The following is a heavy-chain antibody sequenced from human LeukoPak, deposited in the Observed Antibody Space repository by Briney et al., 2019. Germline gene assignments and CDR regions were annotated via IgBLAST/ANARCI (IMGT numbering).Heavy chain of an antibody. D-gene: IGHD4-17*01. V-gene: IGHV3-23*01. CDR1: GFTFSSYA. CDR3: ARPSYGDYVHYYYYGMDV. CDR2: ISGSGGST. J-gene: IGHJ6*02. Sequence: GGSLRLSCAASGFTFSSYAMSWVRQAPGKGLEWVSAISGSGGSTYYADSVKGRFTISRDNSKNTLYLQMNSLRAEDTAVYYCARPSYGDYVHYYYYGMDVWGQGTTVTVSS.